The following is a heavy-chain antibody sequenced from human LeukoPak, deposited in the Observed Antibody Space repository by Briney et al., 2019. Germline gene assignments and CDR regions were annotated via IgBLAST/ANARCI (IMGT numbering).Heavy chain of an antibody. Sequence: GASVNVSCKASGYTFTGYHMHWVRQAPGQGLEWVEWVNPNNCDTNYAHKVQGRFTITRGTSISKAYMELNSLTSDEPEVYSCARRENNPQWGFDYWGQGNLVTVSS. V-gene: IGHV1-2*02. CDR3: ARRENNPQWGFDY. CDR2: VNPNNCDT. J-gene: IGHJ4*02. D-gene: IGHD1-26*01. CDR1: GYTFTGYH.